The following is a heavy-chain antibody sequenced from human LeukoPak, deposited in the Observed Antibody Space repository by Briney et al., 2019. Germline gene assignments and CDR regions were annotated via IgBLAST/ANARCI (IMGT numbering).Heavy chain of an antibody. Sequence: SETLSRTCTVSGGSISNFYWSWIRQPPGKGLEWIGYIYYSGRTSYNPPLKSRLTISVDMSKNQFSLKLSSVTAADTAVYYCAREGRFYDTSGYYSTFDSWGQGSLVTVSS. V-gene: IGHV4-59*01. CDR3: AREGRFYDTSGYYSTFDS. D-gene: IGHD3-22*01. CDR2: IYYSGRT. CDR1: GGSISNFY. J-gene: IGHJ4*01.